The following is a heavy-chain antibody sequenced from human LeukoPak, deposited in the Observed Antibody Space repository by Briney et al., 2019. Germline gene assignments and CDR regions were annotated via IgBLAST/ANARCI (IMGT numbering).Heavy chain of an antibody. J-gene: IGHJ4*02. Sequence: SETLSLTCTVSGGSISSYYWSWIRQPAGKGLEWIGRIYTSGSTNYNPSLKSRVTMSVDTSKNQFSLKLSSVTAADTAVYYCARSQYDAWIQLWLFDYWGQGTLSPSPQ. V-gene: IGHV4-4*07. D-gene: IGHD5-18*01. CDR3: ARSQYDAWIQLWLFDY. CDR2: IYTSGST. CDR1: GGSISSYY.